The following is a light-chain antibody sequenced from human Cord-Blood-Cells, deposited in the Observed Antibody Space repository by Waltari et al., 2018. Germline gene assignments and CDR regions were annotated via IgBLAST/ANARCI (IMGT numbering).Light chain of an antibody. V-gene: IGKV1-39*01. Sequence: DIQMTQSPSSLSASVGDRVTITCRASQSISSYLNWYQQKPGEAPKLLIYAASSLQSGVPSRFSGSGSGTDFTLTISSLQPEDFATYDCQQSYSTLGTFGQGTKVEIK. CDR1: QSISSY. J-gene: IGKJ1*01. CDR2: AAS. CDR3: QQSYSTLGT.